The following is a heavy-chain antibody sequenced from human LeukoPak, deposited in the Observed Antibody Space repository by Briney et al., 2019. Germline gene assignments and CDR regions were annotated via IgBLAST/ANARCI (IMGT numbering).Heavy chain of an antibody. Sequence: SGTLSLTCAVSGGSISSSNWWSWVRQPPGKGLEWIGEIYHSGSTNYNPSLKSRVTISVDKSKNQFSLKLSSVTAADTAVYYCAREVRFLEWLLFDYWAREPWSPSPQ. CDR1: GGSISSSNW. CDR3: AREVRFLEWLLFDY. CDR2: IYHSGST. V-gene: IGHV4-4*02. J-gene: IGHJ4*02. D-gene: IGHD3-3*01.